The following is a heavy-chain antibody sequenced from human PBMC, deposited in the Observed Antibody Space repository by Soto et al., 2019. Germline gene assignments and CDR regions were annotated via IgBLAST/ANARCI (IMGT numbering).Heavy chain of an antibody. CDR3: ARQLLPRAAAHKPNWFDP. Sequence: SETLSLTCSVSGGSIRTSRSYWAWIRQPPGKGLEWLANIFYSGSTFYNPSLASRVSVSVDTSKNEFSLKLRSVTAADTAVYYCARQLLPRAAAHKPNWFDPWGQGTLVTVSS. D-gene: IGHD2-2*01. CDR1: GGSIRTSRSY. CDR2: IFYSGST. J-gene: IGHJ5*02. V-gene: IGHV4-39*01.